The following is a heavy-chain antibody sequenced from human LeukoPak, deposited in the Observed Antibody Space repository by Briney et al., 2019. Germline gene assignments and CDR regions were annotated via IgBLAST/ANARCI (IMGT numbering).Heavy chain of an antibody. Sequence: SSETLPLTCTVSGGSISSYYWSWIRQPAGKGLEWIGRIYTSGSTNYNPSLKSRVTMSVDTSKNQFSLKLSSVTTADTAVYYRARGRPNYYGSGAPDYWGQGTLVTVSS. CDR2: IYTSGST. CDR1: GGSISSYY. J-gene: IGHJ4*02. D-gene: IGHD3-10*01. CDR3: ARGRPNYYGSGAPDY. V-gene: IGHV4-4*07.